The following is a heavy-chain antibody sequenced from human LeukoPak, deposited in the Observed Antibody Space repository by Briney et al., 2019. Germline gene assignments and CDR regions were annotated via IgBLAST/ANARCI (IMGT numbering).Heavy chain of an antibody. J-gene: IGHJ4*02. Sequence: PSETLSLTCTVSGGSISSSSYYWGWIRQPPGKGLEWIGSIYYSGSTYYNPSLKSRVTISVDTSKNQFSLNLTSVTAADTARYYCARVRLNGYVKEFYFDSWGQGTRVTVSS. V-gene: IGHV4-39*07. D-gene: IGHD3-9*01. CDR2: IYYSGST. CDR1: GGSISSSSYY. CDR3: ARVRLNGYVKEFYFDS.